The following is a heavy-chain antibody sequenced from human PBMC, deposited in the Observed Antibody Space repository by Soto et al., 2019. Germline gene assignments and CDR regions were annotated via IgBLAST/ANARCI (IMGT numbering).Heavy chain of an antibody. CDR3: TTFFYYYDTSGAGGY. CDR2: IKSKSNGGTT. J-gene: IGHJ4*02. V-gene: IGHV3-15*07. Sequence: EVQLVESGGGLVKPGGSLRLSCAASGFTFNNAWMNWVRQAPGKGLEGVGLIKSKSNGGTTDYAAPVKDRFTISRDDSRNMLYLQMNDLKTEDTAVYYCTTFFYYYDTSGAGGYWGQGTLVTVSS. CDR1: GFTFNNAW. D-gene: IGHD3-22*01.